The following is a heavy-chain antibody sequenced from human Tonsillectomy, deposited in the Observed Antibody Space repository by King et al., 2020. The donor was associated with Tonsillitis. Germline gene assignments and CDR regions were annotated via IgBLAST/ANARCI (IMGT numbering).Heavy chain of an antibody. CDR2: VSYDGSNK. CDR1: GFTFSSYG. J-gene: IGHJ6*02. V-gene: IGHV3-30*18. D-gene: IGHD4-17*01. Sequence: VQLVESGGGVVQPGRSLRLSCAASGFTFSSYGLYWVRQAPGKGLEWVSLVSYDGSNKFYADSVKGRFTISRDNSKNTLYLQINSLRAEDTAVYYCAKVPAVTTWAMDVWGQGTTVTVSS. CDR3: AKVPAVTTWAMDV.